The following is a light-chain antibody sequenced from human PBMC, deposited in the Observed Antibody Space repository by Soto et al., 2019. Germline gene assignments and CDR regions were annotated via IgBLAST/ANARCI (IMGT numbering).Light chain of an antibody. V-gene: IGLV2-8*01. CDR2: DVT. CDR3: SSYAGSSVPVA. Sequence: QSALTQPPSASGSPGQSVTISCTGASSDVGGYNFVSWYQQHPGKAPKLMIYDVTKRPSGVPDRFSGSKSGNTAPLTVSGLQADDEADYYCSSYAGSSVPVAFGGGTKVTVL. J-gene: IGLJ2*01. CDR1: SSDVGGYNF.